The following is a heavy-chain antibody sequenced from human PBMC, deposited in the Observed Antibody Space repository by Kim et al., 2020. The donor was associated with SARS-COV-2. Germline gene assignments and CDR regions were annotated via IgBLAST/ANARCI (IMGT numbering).Heavy chain of an antibody. J-gene: IGHJ4*02. CDR1: GGSISSSSYY. CDR3: AREARPSFTVVNGLDY. CDR2: IYYSGST. V-gene: IGHV4-39*07. Sequence: SETLSLTCTVSGGSISSSSYYWGWIRQPPGKGLEWIGSIYYSGSTYYNPSLKSRVTISVDTSKNQFSLKLSSVTAADTAVYYCAREARPSFTVVNGLDYWGQGTLVTVSS. D-gene: IGHD2-15*01.